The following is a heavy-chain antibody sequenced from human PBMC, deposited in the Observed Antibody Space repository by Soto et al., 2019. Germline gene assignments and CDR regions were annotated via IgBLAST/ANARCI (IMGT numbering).Heavy chain of an antibody. J-gene: IGHJ4*02. V-gene: IGHV3-9*01. D-gene: IGHD4-17*01. CDR1: GFTVDDYS. CDR3: AKDMKWGGMTTIHYFDS. Sequence: GGSLRLSFAASGFTVDDYSMHLGRQAPGKGLEWVSGISWNSETIDYADSVKGRFTISRDNAKSSLFLQMNSLRPDDTALYYCAKDMKWGGMTTIHYFDSWGQGTLVTVSS. CDR2: ISWNSETI.